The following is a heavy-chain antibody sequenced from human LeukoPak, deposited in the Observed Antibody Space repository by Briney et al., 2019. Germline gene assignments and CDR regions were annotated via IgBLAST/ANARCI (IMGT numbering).Heavy chain of an antibody. Sequence: GGSLRLSCAASGITFSSYTFSTYSLNWVRQAPGKGLEWVSYISSSTSAIYYADSVKGRFTISRDNAKNSLYLQMNSLRAEDTAVYYCATGRHSRIAAAGFHYWGQGTLVTVSS. D-gene: IGHD6-13*01. J-gene: IGHJ4*02. CDR2: ISSSTSAI. V-gene: IGHV3-48*04. CDR3: ATGRHSRIAAAGFHY. CDR1: GITFSSYTFSTYS.